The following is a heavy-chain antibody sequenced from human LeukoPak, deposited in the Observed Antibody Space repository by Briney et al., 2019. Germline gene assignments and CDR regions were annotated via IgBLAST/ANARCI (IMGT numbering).Heavy chain of an antibody. CDR3: ARHTYYYGPWYFDL. J-gene: IGHJ2*01. D-gene: IGHD3-10*01. Sequence: SQTLSLTCALSGDSFSSNSAAWNWIRQSPSRGLDWLGRTYYRSKWYNDYAVSVKSRITINPDTSKNQFSLKLSSVTAADTAVYYCARHTYYYGPWYFDLWGRGTLVTVSS. CDR1: GDSFSSNSAA. V-gene: IGHV6-1*01. CDR2: TYYRSKWYN.